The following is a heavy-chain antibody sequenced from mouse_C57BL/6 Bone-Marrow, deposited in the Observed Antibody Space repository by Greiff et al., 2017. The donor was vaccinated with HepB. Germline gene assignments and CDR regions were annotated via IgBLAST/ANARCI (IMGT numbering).Heavy chain of an antibody. V-gene: IGHV1-50*01. J-gene: IGHJ4*01. CDR1: GYTFTSYW. CDR3: ARWGAFYAMDY. CDR2: IDPSDSYT. Sequence: VQLQQPGAELVKPGASVKLSCKASGYTFTSYWMQWVKQRPGQGLEWIGEIDPSDSYTNYNQKLKGKATLTVDTSSSTAYMQLSSLTSEDSAVYYCARWGAFYAMDYWGQGTSVTVSS.